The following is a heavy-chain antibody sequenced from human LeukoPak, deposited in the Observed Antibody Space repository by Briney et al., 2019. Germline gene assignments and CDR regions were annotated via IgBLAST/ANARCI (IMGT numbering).Heavy chain of an antibody. D-gene: IGHD1-26*01. V-gene: IGHV3-30*01. CDR3: ARDVYSGSYWFDP. CDR1: GFTFSSYA. CDR2: ISYDGSNK. J-gene: IGHJ5*02. Sequence: GRSLRLSCAAPGFTFSSYAMHWVRQAPGKGLEWVAVISYDGSNKYYADSVKCRFTVSRDNSKNTLYLQMNSLRAEDTAVYYCARDVYSGSYWFDPWGQGTLVTVSS.